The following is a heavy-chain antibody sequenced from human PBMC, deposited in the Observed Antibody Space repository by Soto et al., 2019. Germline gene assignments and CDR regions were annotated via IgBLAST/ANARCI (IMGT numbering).Heavy chain of an antibody. CDR1: GYTFTSYC. V-gene: IGHV1-18*01. CDR2: ISAYNGNT. J-gene: IGHJ4*02. Sequence: ASVKVSCKASGYTFTSYCISWVRQAHGQGLEWMGWISAYNGNTNYAQKLQGRVTMTTDTCTSTAYMELRSLRSADTAVYYCARGPNCGGDCYVDYWGKGTLVTVSS. CDR3: ARGPNCGGDCYVDY. D-gene: IGHD2-21*02.